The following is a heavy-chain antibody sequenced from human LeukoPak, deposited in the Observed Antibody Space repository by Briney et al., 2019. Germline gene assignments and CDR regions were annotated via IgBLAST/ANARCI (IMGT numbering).Heavy chain of an antibody. D-gene: IGHD2-15*01. Sequence: GGSLRLSCAASGFTLSSYWMHWVRHAPGKGLVWVSRVNNDGGITNYADSVKGRFTISRDITKNTLFLQMNSLRADDTAVYYCARLPPGGSRAFDLWGQETMVAVSS. CDR3: ARLPPGGSRAFDL. J-gene: IGHJ3*01. V-gene: IGHV3-74*01. CDR1: GFTLSSYW. CDR2: VNNDGGIT.